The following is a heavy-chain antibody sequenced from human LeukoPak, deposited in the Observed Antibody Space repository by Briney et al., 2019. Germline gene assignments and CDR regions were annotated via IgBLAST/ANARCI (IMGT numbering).Heavy chain of an antibody. CDR3: ARVPSHGQGWFDP. CDR2: IYYSGST. Sequence: KPSETLSLTCTVSGGSISSYYWSWIRQPPGKGLEWIGYIYYSGSTNYNPSLKSRVTISVDTSKNQFSLKLSSVTASDTTVYYCARVPSHGQGWFDPWGQGTLVTVSS. V-gene: IGHV4-59*01. CDR1: GGSISSYY. J-gene: IGHJ5*02.